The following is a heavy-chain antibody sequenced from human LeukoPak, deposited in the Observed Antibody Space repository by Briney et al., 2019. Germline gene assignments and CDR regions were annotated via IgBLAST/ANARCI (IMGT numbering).Heavy chain of an antibody. CDR2: ISAYNGNT. J-gene: IGHJ4*02. D-gene: IGHD4-23*01. CDR3: ARDSSRWPRTFDY. Sequence: ASVKVSCTASGYTFTSYDINWVRQATGQGLEWMGWISAYNGNTNYAQKLQGRVTMTTDTSTSTAYMELRSLRSDDTAVYYCARDSSRWPRTFDYWGQGTLVTVSS. CDR1: GYTFTSYD. V-gene: IGHV1-18*01.